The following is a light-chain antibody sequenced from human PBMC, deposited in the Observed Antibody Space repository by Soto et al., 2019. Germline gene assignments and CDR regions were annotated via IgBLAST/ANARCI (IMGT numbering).Light chain of an antibody. J-gene: IGKJ1*01. Sequence: ILMTQSPATLSVSPGERATLSCRARQSVSSNLAWYQQIPGQAPRLLIFGASRRATGVPERFRGSGSGTEFTLTISSLQSEDVEVYYCQQYHNWPRTFGQGTKVDIK. CDR3: QQYHNWPRT. CDR1: QSVSSN. CDR2: GAS. V-gene: IGKV3-15*01.